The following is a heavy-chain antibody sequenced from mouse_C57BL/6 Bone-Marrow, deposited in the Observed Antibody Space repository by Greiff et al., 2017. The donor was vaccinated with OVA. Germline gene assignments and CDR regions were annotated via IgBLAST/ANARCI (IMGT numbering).Heavy chain of an antibody. Sequence: EVQLQQSGPELVKPGASVKISCKASGHSFTGYYMNWVKQSPEKSLEWIGEINPSTGGTTYNQKFKAKATLTVDKSSSTAYMQLKSLTSEDSAVYYCVPAYYGSSYNYWGQGTTLTVSS. J-gene: IGHJ2*01. CDR1: GHSFTGYY. V-gene: IGHV1-42*01. D-gene: IGHD1-1*01. CDR2: INPSTGGT. CDR3: VPAYYGSSYNY.